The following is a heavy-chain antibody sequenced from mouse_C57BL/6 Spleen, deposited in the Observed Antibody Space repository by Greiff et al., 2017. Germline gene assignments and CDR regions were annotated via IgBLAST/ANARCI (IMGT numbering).Heavy chain of an antibody. CDR2: INPSNGGT. Sequence: QVQLQQPGTELVKPGASVKLSCKASGYTFTSYWMHWVKQRPGQGLEWIGNINPSNGGTNYNEKFKSKATLTVDKSSSTAYMQLSSLTSEDSAVYYCARGEIYYDYDEAMDYWGQGTSVTVSS. J-gene: IGHJ4*01. V-gene: IGHV1-53*01. D-gene: IGHD2-4*01. CDR1: GYTFTSYW. CDR3: ARGEIYYDYDEAMDY.